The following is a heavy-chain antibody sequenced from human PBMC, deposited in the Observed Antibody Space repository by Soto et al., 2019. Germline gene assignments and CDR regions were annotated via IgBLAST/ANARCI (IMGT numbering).Heavy chain of an antibody. CDR2: IYYSGST. Sequence: PSETLSLTCTVSGGSISSSSYYWGWIRQPPGKGLEWIGSIYYSGSTYYNPSLKSRVTISVDTSKNQFSLKLSSVTAADTAVYYCARQWLVRNWFDPWGQGTLVT. V-gene: IGHV4-39*01. J-gene: IGHJ5*02. CDR1: GGSISSSSYY. D-gene: IGHD6-19*01. CDR3: ARQWLVRNWFDP.